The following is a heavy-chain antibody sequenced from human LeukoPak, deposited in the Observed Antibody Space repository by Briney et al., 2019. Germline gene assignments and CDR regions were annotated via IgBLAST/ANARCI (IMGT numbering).Heavy chain of an antibody. CDR2: IYTSGST. CDR1: GGSISSYY. D-gene: IGHD6-6*01. CDR3: ARTHRRWAARRRGFVGFDY. V-gene: IGHV4-4*07. Sequence: SETLSLTCTVSGGSISSYYWSWIRQPAGKGLEWIGRIYTSGSTNYNPSLKSRVTMSVDTSKNQFSLKLSSVTAADTAVYYCARTHRRWAARRRGFVGFDYWGQGTLVTVSS. J-gene: IGHJ4*02.